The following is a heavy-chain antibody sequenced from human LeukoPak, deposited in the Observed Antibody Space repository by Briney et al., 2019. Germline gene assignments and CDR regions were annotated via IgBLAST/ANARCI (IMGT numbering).Heavy chain of an antibody. J-gene: IGHJ4*02. CDR3: ARDFSDTSGDYGFDS. D-gene: IGHD3-22*01. Sequence: GASVKFSCKAPGYTFTSYYMHWVRQAPGQGLEWVGWINPNSGATNYAQRFQGRVTLTSDTSINTAYMELSSLRYDDTAVYYCARDFSDTSGDYGFDSWGQGALVTVSS. CDR1: GYTFTSYY. V-gene: IGHV1-2*02. CDR2: INPNSGAT.